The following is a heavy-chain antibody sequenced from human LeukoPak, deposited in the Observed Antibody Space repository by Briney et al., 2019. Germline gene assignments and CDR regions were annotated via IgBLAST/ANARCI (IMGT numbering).Heavy chain of an antibody. D-gene: IGHD5-18*01. Sequence: PGGSLRLSCAAPGFAFSSYWMTWVRQAPGKGLEWVASLNEDGSKRSYVGSVKGRFTISRDNAQKSLYLQMNSLTAEDTAVYYCAGAVTSMDGYWGQGTLVTVSS. V-gene: IGHV3-7*03. CDR2: LNEDGSKR. CDR3: AGAVTSMDGY. J-gene: IGHJ4*02. CDR1: GFAFSSYW.